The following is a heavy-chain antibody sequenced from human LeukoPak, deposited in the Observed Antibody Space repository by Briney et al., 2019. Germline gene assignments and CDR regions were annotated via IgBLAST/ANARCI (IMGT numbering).Heavy chain of an antibody. CDR2: ISGSGGST. Sequence: GGSLRLSCVASGFTFSSYAMSWVRQAPGKGLEWVSAISGSGGSTYYADSVKGRFTISRDNSKNTLYLQMNSLRAEDTAVYYCAKNGVLWFGELLKRDYYYYYYMDVWGKGTTVTVSS. D-gene: IGHD3-10*01. J-gene: IGHJ6*03. CDR1: GFTFSSYA. CDR3: AKNGVLWFGELLKRDYYYYYYMDV. V-gene: IGHV3-23*01.